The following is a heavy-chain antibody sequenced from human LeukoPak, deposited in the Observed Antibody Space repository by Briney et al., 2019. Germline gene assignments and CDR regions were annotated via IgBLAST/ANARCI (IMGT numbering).Heavy chain of an antibody. CDR1: GGTFSSYA. CDR3: ARAPRVGRRGVQFDY. CDR2: IIPIFGTA. V-gene: IGHV1-69*13. Sequence: ASVKVSCKASGGTFSSYAISWVRQAPGQGLEWMGGIIPIFGTANYAQKFQGRVTITADESTSTAYMELSSLRSEDTAVYYCARAPRVGRRGVQFDYWGQGTLVTVSS. J-gene: IGHJ4*02. D-gene: IGHD1-26*01.